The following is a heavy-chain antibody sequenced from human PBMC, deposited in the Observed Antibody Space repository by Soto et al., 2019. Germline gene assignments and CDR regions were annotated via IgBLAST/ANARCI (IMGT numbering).Heavy chain of an antibody. CDR3: AKDPGP. Sequence: GGSLRLSCAASGFTFSSYTMSWVRQAPGKGLEWVSGISGSGVTTYYADSVKGRFTISRDNSENTLYLQMNSLRAEDTALYYCAKDPGPWGQGTLVTASS. CDR2: ISGSGVTT. J-gene: IGHJ5*02. V-gene: IGHV3-23*01. CDR1: GFTFSSYT.